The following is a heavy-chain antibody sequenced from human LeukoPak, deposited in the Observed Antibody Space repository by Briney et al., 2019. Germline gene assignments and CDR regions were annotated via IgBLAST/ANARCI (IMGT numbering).Heavy chain of an antibody. Sequence: SETLSLTCTASGGSISSNTYYWGWIRQPPGKGLEWIGSIYYSGSPYYNPSLKSRVTISVDTSKNQFSLKLTSVTAADTAVYYCARSPSDSSGYYLDYWGQGTLVTVSS. D-gene: IGHD3-22*01. CDR1: GGSISSNTYY. CDR2: IYYSGSP. J-gene: IGHJ4*02. V-gene: IGHV4-39*01. CDR3: ARSPSDSSGYYLDY.